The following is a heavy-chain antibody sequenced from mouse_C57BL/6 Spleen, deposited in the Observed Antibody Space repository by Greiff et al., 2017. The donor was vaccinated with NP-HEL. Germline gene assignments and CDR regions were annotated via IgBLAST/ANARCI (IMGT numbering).Heavy chain of an antibody. CDR1: GYTFTSYW. CDR3: ARRGNYDY. CDR2: IDPSDSYT. Sequence: QVQLQQPGAELVMPGASVKLSCKASGYTFTSYWMHWVKQRPGQGLEWIGEIDPSDSYTNYNQKFKGKSTLTVDKSSSTAYMQLSSLTSEYSAVYYCARRGNYDYWGQGTTLTVSS. V-gene: IGHV1-69*01. D-gene: IGHD2-1*01. J-gene: IGHJ2*01.